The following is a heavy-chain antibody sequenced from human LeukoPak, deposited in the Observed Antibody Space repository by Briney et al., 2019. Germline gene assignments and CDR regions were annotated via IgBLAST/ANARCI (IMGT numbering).Heavy chain of an antibody. CDR3: AGCLSGYGDY. Sequence: SETLSLTCAVYGGSFSGYYWSWIRQPPGKGLEWIGEINHSGSTNYNPSLKSRVTISVDTSKNQFSLKLSSVTAADTAVYYCAGCLSGYGDYWGQGTLVTVSS. J-gene: IGHJ4*02. CDR2: INHSGST. CDR1: GGSFSGYY. D-gene: IGHD3-22*01. V-gene: IGHV4-34*01.